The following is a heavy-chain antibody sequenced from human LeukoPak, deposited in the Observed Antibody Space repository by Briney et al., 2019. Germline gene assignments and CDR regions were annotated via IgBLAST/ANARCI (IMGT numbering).Heavy chain of an antibody. V-gene: IGHV1-2*02. J-gene: IGHJ5*02. D-gene: IGHD2-21*01. CDR3: TRGGRYFMDWFDR. Sequence: ASVKVSCKASGYTFTGHYMPWVRQAPGQGLEFMGWINPKTGGTHYAQNFQGRVTMTRDTSISTAYMELSRLTSDDTAVYYCTRGGRYFMDWFDRWGQGTLVTVSS. CDR1: GYTFTGHY. CDR2: INPKTGGT.